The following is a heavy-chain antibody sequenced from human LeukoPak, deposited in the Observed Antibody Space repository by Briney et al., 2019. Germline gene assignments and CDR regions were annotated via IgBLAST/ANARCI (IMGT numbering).Heavy chain of an antibody. V-gene: IGHV1-69*04. CDR3: ARAPDGGAFDI. D-gene: IGHD3-16*01. Sequence: SVKVSCKTSGGIFSIYAISWVRQAPGQGLEWMGRIIPIHGTANYAQKFQGRVTITADKSTSTAYMELSSLRSEDTAVYYCARAPDGGAFDIWGQRTKVNVSS. CDR2: IIPIHGTA. CDR1: GGIFSIYA. J-gene: IGHJ3*02.